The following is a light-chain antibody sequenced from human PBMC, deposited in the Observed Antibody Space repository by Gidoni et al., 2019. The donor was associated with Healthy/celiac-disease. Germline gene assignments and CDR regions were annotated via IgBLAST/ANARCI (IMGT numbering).Light chain of an antibody. Sequence: EIVMTQSPATLSVSPGERATLSCRASQSVNSNLAWYQQKPGQAPRLLIYGASTRATGIPARCSGSGSGTEFTLTISSLQSEDFAVYYCQQYNNWPPLTFXGXTKVEIK. V-gene: IGKV3-15*01. CDR1: QSVNSN. J-gene: IGKJ4*01. CDR2: GAS. CDR3: QQYNNWPPLT.